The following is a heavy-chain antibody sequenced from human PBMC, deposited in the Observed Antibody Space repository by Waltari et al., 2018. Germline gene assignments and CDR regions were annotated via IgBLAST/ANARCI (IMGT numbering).Heavy chain of an antibody. J-gene: IGHJ4*02. CDR3: ARKPPDY. CDR1: GFTFSSYW. V-gene: IGHV3-7*01. Sequence: EVQLVESGGGLVQPGGSLRLSCATSGFTFSSYWMSWVRQAPGRGREWVAKIKEDGSVKYYADSVKGRCTISRDNAKNSLFLQMNSLRTEDTAVYYCARKPPDYWGQGTMVTVSS. CDR2: IKEDGSVK.